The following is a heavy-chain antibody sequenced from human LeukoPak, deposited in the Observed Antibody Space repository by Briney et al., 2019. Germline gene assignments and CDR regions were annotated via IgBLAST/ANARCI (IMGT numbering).Heavy chain of an antibody. V-gene: IGHV4-59*11. CDR2: ISYIGST. D-gene: IGHD4-17*01. CDR3: ARDLVTVTKGFDI. Sequence: SEALSLTCAVSADSFSSHYWTWIRQPPGKGLEWIGYISYIGSTNYNPSLKSRVTISIDTSKNQFSLKLSSVTAADTAVYYCARDLVTVTKGFDIWGQGTMVSVSS. CDR1: ADSFSSHY. J-gene: IGHJ3*02.